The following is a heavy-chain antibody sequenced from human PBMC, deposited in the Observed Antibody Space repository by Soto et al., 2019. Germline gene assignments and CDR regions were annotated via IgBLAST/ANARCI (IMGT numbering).Heavy chain of an antibody. CDR2: INAGNGNT. CDR3: ARIMSVPSRYAFDI. Sequence: ASVKVSCKASGYSFTSYAMHWVRQAPGQRLEWMGWINAGNGNTKYSQKFQGRVTITRGTSASTAYMELSSLRSEDTAVYYRARIMSVPSRYAFDIWGQGTMVTVSS. CDR1: GYSFTSYA. J-gene: IGHJ3*02. V-gene: IGHV1-3*01. D-gene: IGHD3-16*01.